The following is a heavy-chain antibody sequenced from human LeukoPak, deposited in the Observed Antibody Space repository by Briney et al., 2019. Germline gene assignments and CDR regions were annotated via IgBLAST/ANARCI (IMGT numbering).Heavy chain of an antibody. V-gene: IGHV4-31*03. D-gene: IGHD1-26*01. J-gene: IGHJ4*02. CDR2: IYYSGST. CDR3: ARDSAPSGSSQYGPFY. CDR1: GGSISSGGYS. Sequence: SETLSLTYTVSGGSISSGGYSWSWIRQHPGKGLEWIGYIYYSGSTYYNPSLKSRVTISVDTSKNQFSLKLSSVTAADTAVYYCARDSAPSGSSQYGPFYWGQGTLVTVSS.